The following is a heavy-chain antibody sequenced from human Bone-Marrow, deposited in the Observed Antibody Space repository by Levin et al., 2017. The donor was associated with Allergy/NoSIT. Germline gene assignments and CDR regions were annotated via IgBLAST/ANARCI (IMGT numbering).Heavy chain of an antibody. V-gene: IGHV4-30-2*01. J-gene: IGHJ4*02. CDR1: GGSISSGGYS. CDR2: IYLSGST. D-gene: IGHD5-18*01. Sequence: SETLSLTCAVSGGSISSGGYSWSWIRQPPGTGLEWIGNIYLSGSTNDNPSLKSRVTISVDRSKNQFSLKLSSVTAADTAVYYCARVAGYSFGYYFDHWGQGPLVTVSS. CDR3: ARVAGYSFGYYFDH.